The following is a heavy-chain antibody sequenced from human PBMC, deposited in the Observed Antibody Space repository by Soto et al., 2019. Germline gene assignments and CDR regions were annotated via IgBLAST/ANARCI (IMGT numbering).Heavy chain of an antibody. V-gene: IGHV3-23*01. D-gene: IGHD2-2*01. J-gene: IGHJ6*03. Sequence: PGGSLRLSCAASGFTFSSYAMSWVRQAPGKGLEWVSAISGSGGSTYYADSVKGRFTISRDNSKSTLYLQMNSLRAEDTAVYYCAKDFRQRIVVVPAAPLDYYYYYMDVWGKGTTVTVSS. CDR1: GFTFSSYA. CDR2: ISGSGGST. CDR3: AKDFRQRIVVVPAAPLDYYYYYMDV.